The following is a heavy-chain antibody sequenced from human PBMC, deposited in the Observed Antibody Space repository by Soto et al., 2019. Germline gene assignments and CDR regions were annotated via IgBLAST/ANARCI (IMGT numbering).Heavy chain of an antibody. Sequence: QVQLVESGGGVILPGGSLRLSCAASGFTFSSYAMHWVRQAPGTGPEWVAATSSDGTDNVYADSVSGRFTISRDNSKNTLYLQMTSLRSEDAAVYYCARTYECAKSDGDRAFDILGQGTMVTVAS. J-gene: IGHJ3*02. CDR2: TSSDGTDN. CDR3: ARTYECAKSDGDRAFDI. V-gene: IGHV3-30*04. CDR1: GFTFSSYA. D-gene: IGHD3-10*01.